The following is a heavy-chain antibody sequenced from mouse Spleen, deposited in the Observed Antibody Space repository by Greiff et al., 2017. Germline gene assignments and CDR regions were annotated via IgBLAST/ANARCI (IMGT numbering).Heavy chain of an antibody. CDR3: ARHYDGYYVEYAMDY. CDR2: ISGGGSYT. V-gene: IGHV5-9-2*01. J-gene: IGHJ4*01. D-gene: IGHD2-3*01. CDR1: GFTFSSYG. Sequence: EVKVVESGGGLVKPGGSLKLSCAASGFTFSSYGMSWVRQTPEKRLEWVATISGGGSYTYYPDSVKGRFTISRDNAKNNLYLQMSSLRSADTALYYGARHYDGYYVEYAMDYWGQGTSVTVSS.